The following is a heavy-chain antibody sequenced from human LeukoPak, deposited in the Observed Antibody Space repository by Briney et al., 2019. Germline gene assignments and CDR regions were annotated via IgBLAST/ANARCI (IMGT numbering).Heavy chain of an antibody. Sequence: SETLSLTCTVSGGSISSYYWSWIRQSPGKGLEWLGHIYYSGSTGYNPSLKSRILIYVDTSKNQFSLTLSSVTAADTAIYFCARDSHPQWELGGEFYFDYWGQGILVTVSS. J-gene: IGHJ4*02. CDR3: ARDSHPQWELGGEFYFDY. V-gene: IGHV4-59*01. CDR1: GGSISSYY. D-gene: IGHD1-26*01. CDR2: IYYSGST.